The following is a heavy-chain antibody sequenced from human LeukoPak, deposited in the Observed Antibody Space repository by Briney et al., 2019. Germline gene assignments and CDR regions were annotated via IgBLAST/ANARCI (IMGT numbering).Heavy chain of an antibody. Sequence: GGSLRLSCAASGFTFSDYYMSWIRQAPGKGLEWVSYISSGGSTMYYADSVKGRFTISRDNAKNSLYLQMNSLRAEDTALYYCAKDPGTDYNDYDGGHFDYWGQGTLVTVSS. J-gene: IGHJ4*02. D-gene: IGHD4-11*01. CDR2: ISSGGSTM. CDR3: AKDPGTDYNDYDGGHFDY. CDR1: GFTFSDYY. V-gene: IGHV3-11*01.